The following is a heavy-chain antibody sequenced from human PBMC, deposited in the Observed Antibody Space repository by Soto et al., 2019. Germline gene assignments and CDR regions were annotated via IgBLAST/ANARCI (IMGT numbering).Heavy chain of an antibody. CDR2: TRNKANSYTT. CDR3: ARDGLSEGLDY. V-gene: IGHV3-72*01. CDR1: GFTFSDHY. D-gene: IGHD2-2*03. J-gene: IGHJ4*02. Sequence: GGSLRLSCAASGFTFSDHYMDWVRQAPGKGLEWVGRTRNKANSYTTEYAASVKGRFTISRDDSKNSLYLQMNSLKTEDTAVYYCARDGLSEGLDYWGQGTLVTVSS.